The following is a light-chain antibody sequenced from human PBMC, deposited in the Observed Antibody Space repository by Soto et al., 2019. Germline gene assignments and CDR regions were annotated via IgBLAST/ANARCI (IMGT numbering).Light chain of an antibody. CDR2: EVS. Sequence: QSVLTQPPSASGSPGQSVTISCTGTSSDDGGYNYVSWYQQHPGKAPKLMIYEVSKRPSGVPDRFSGSKSGNTASLTVSGLQAEDEADYYCSSYAGSNNRVVFGGGTKVTVL. CDR3: SSYAGSNNRVV. CDR1: SSDDGGYNY. J-gene: IGLJ2*01. V-gene: IGLV2-8*01.